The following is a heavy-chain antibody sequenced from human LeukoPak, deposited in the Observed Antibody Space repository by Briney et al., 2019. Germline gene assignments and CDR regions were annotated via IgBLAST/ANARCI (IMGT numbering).Heavy chain of an antibody. CDR1: GGTFSSYA. D-gene: IGHD3-10*01. J-gene: IGHJ4*02. Sequence: ASVTVSCKASGGTFSSYAISWVRQAPGQGLEWMGGIIPIFGTANYAQKFQGRVTITADESTSTAYMELSSLRSEDTAVYYCARGSGSYRAPFDYWGQGTLVTVSS. V-gene: IGHV1-69*13. CDR3: ARGSGSYRAPFDY. CDR2: IIPIFGTA.